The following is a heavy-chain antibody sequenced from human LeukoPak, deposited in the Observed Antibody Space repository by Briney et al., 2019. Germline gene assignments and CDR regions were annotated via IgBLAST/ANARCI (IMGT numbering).Heavy chain of an antibody. D-gene: IGHD3-10*01. CDR3: ARDRLVGGSGVDY. J-gene: IGHJ4*02. Sequence: ASVEVSCKASGYTFTGYYIHWVRQAPGQGLEWMGWVNPNSGRTHYAQKFLGRVTVTRDTSINTAYMELSMLDSDDTAFFYCARDRLVGGSGVDYWGQGTLVTVSS. CDR1: GYTFTGYY. CDR2: VNPNSGRT. V-gene: IGHV1-2*02.